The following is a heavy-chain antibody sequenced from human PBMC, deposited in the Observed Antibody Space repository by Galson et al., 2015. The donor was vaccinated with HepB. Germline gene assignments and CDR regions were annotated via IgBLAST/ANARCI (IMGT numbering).Heavy chain of an antibody. D-gene: IGHD6-19*01. CDR2: ISYDGSNK. J-gene: IGHJ4*02. CDR3: AKDRQSSGWANFDY. CDR1: GFTFSSYG. Sequence: SLRLSCAASGFTFSSYGMHWVRQAPGKGLEWVAVISYDGSNKYYADSVKGRFTISRDNSKNTLYLQMNSLRAEDTAVYYCAKDRQSSGWANFDYWGQGTLVTVSS. V-gene: IGHV3-30*18.